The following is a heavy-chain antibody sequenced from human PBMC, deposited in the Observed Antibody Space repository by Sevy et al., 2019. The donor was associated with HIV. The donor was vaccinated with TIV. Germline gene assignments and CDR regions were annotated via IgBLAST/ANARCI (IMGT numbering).Heavy chain of an antibody. CDR2: IHYTGST. D-gene: IGHD7-27*01. V-gene: IGHV4-38-2*01. J-gene: IGHJ4*02. CDR3: ASHDWGREDF. CDR1: GYSISSYYW. Sequence: SETLSLTCVVSGYSISSYYWWDWFRRPPGKGLEWIGAIHYTGSTQYTQSLKSRVTVSADTSKNQCSLRLSSMTAADTAVYYCASHDWGREDFWGQGTLVTVSS.